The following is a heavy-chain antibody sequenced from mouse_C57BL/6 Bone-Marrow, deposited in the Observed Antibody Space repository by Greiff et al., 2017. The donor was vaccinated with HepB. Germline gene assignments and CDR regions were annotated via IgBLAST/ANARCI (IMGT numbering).Heavy chain of an antibody. D-gene: IGHD1-1*01. CDR1: GYTFTSYW. Sequence: QVQLQQPGAELVKPGASVKMSCKASGYTFTSYWITWVKQRPGQGLEWIGDIYPGSGSTNYNEKFKSKATLTVDTSSSTAYMQLSSLTSEDSAVYYCARSPLYGSNYLYAMDYWGQGTSVTVSS. V-gene: IGHV1-55*01. CDR3: ARSPLYGSNYLYAMDY. CDR2: IYPGSGST. J-gene: IGHJ4*01.